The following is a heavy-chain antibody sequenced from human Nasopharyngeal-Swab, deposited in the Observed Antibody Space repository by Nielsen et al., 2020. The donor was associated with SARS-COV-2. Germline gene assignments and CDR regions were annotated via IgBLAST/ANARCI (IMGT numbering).Heavy chain of an antibody. V-gene: IGHV3-48*01. CDR1: GFAFSDYS. CDR3: ARARLYYGMDV. CDR2: ITSSSSTR. D-gene: IGHD6-19*01. Sequence: GESLRLSCAASGFAFSDYSMDWVRQAPGKGLEWVSYITSSSSTRYYADSVKGRFTVSRDNAKNSLYLQMNSLRAEDTAVYYCARARLYYGMDVWGQGTTVTVSS. J-gene: IGHJ6*02.